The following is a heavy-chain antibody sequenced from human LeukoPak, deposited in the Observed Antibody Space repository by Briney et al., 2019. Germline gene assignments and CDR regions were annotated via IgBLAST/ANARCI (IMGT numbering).Heavy chain of an antibody. Sequence: GGSLRLSCTASGFTFSGAWMTWVRQAPGKGLEWVANIREDGTEKNYVDSVKGRFTISRDNAKNSLFLQMSNLRVEDTAVYYCARLRSLDQWGQGTLVTVSS. J-gene: IGHJ4*02. D-gene: IGHD2-2*01. CDR3: ARLRSLDQ. CDR1: GFTFSGAW. V-gene: IGHV3-7*01. CDR2: IREDGTEK.